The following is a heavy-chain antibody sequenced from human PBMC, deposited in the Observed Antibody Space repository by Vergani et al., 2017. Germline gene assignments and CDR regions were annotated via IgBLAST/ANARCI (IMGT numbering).Heavy chain of an antibody. Sequence: EVPLVQSGAEVKKPGESLKISCKGSGYSFTSYWIGWVRQMPGKGLEWMGIIYPGDSDTRYSPSFQGQVTISADKSISTAYLQWSSLKASDTAMYYCASDYYDSSGYYYSDYWGQGTLVTVSS. D-gene: IGHD3-22*01. CDR1: GYSFTSYW. CDR2: IYPGDSDT. J-gene: IGHJ4*02. CDR3: ASDYYDSSGYYYSDY. V-gene: IGHV5-51*01.